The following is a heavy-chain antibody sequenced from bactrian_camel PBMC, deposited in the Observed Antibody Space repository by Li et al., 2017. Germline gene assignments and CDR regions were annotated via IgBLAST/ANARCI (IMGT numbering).Heavy chain of an antibody. CDR3: AADCPTTRASLKVVVTALDFGR. D-gene: IGHD2*01. J-gene: IGHJ6*01. V-gene: IGHV3S55*01. Sequence: HVQLVESGGGSVQAGGSLRLSCIAFGYTYSSYCMGWFRQAPGKEREGVARIGSDGTTIYRDSVKGRFTISRDNAKNTLYLQMNSLKPEDTALYFCAADCPTTRASLKVVVTALDFGRWGRGTQVTVS. CDR2: IGSDGTT. CDR1: GYTYSSYC.